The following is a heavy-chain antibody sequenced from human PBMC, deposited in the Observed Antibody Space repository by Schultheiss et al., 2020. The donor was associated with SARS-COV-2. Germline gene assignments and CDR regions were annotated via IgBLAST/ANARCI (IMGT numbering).Heavy chain of an antibody. CDR2: VSYIGTT. CDR3: ATPRRATHYYYYGMDV. Sequence: SETLSLTCSVSGGSISNYYWSWVRQAPGKDLEWIGYVSYIGTTNYNPSLKSRVTISVDTSKSEFSLKLTSMTAADTAVYYCATPRRATHYYYYGMDVWGQGTTVTVSS. J-gene: IGHJ6*02. CDR1: GGSISNYY. D-gene: IGHD5-12*01. V-gene: IGHV4-59*01.